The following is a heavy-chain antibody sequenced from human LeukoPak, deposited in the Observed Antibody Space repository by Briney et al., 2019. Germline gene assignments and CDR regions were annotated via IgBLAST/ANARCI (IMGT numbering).Heavy chain of an antibody. Sequence: GGSLRLSCAASGFTFSNYAMSWVRQAPGKGLEWVSSISSSSSYIYYADSVKGRFTISRDNAKNSLYLQMNSLRAEDTAVYYCASLGYCSGGSCSRGSFDPWGQGTLVTVSS. CDR3: ASLGYCSGGSCSRGSFDP. J-gene: IGHJ5*02. D-gene: IGHD2-15*01. CDR1: GFTFSNYA. CDR2: ISSSSSYI. V-gene: IGHV3-21*01.